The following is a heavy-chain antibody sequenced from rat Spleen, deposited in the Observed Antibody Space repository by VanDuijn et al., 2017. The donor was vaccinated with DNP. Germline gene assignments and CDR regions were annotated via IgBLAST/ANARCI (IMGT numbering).Heavy chain of an antibody. CDR1: GFTFSAYY. V-gene: IGHV5-22*01. D-gene: IGHD4-3*01. Sequence: EVQLVESGGGLVQPGRSLKLSCAASGFTFSAYYMAWVRQATAKGLEWVAYIGSPAYAPYYGDSVKGRFTISRDNAKSTLYLQMNSLRSEDMATYYCVRWNSGHFDYWGQGVMVTVSS. J-gene: IGHJ2*01. CDR3: VRWNSGHFDY. CDR2: IGSPAYAP.